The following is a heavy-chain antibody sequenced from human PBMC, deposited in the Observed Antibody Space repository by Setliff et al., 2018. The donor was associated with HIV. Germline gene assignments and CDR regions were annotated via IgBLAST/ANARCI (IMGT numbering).Heavy chain of an antibody. CDR2: ISYDGSRI. J-gene: IGHJ4*02. Sequence: GGSLRLSCVASGFTFSTFAMHWVRQAPGKGLEWVSVISYDGSRISYADSVKGRLTISRNNSKNTLYLQMNSLRAEDTAVYYCANGNYGYPFDYWGQGTLVTVSS. CDR3: ANGNYGYPFDY. D-gene: IGHD5-18*01. CDR1: GFTFSTFA. V-gene: IGHV3-30*07.